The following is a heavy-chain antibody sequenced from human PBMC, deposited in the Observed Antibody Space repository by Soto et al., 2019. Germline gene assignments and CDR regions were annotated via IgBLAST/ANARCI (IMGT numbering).Heavy chain of an antibody. CDR2: IIPIFGTA. Sequence: QVQLVQSGAEVKKPGSSVKVSCKASGGTFSSYAISWVRQAPGQGLEWMGGIIPIFGTANYAQKFQGRVTITADESTSTAYMELSSLRSEDTAVYYCASRRGAIAARPARGYYVDYWGQGTLVTVSS. D-gene: IGHD6-6*01. CDR1: GGTFSSYA. V-gene: IGHV1-69*01. J-gene: IGHJ4*02. CDR3: ASRRGAIAARPARGYYVDY.